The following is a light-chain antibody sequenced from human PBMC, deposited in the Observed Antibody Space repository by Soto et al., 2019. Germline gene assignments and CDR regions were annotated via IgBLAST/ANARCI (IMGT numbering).Light chain of an antibody. Sequence: NFMLTQPHSVSESPGKTVTISCTGSSGSIASNYVQWYQQRPGSAPTTVISENNQRPSGVPDRFSGSIDSSSNSASLTISGLKTEDEADYYCQSYGTSNQVFGGGTKVTVL. J-gene: IGLJ3*02. CDR2: ENN. CDR1: SGSIASNY. V-gene: IGLV6-57*02. CDR3: QSYGTSNQV.